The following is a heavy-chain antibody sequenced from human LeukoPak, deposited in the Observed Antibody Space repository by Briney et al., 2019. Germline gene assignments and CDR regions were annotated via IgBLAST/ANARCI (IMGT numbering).Heavy chain of an antibody. D-gene: IGHD2-2*01. Sequence: ASVKVSCKASRNIFTGYFIHWVRQAPGQGLEWMGWINPKNGGTNPAEKFQGRVTMTRDTSLSTAFMELTGLTSDDTAVYFCAREPPYTGHCDITTCDVSRFDLWGQGTLVTVSS. CDR1: RNIFTGYF. CDR2: INPKNGGT. V-gene: IGHV1-2*02. J-gene: IGHJ4*02. CDR3: AREPPYTGHCDITTCDVSRFDL.